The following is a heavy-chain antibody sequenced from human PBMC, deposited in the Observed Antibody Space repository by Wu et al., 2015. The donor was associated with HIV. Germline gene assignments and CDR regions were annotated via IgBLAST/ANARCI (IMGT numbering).Heavy chain of an antibody. V-gene: IGHV1-69*13. CDR1: GYTFKSYT. Sequence: QVQLVQSGAEVKKPGSSVKVSCKASGYTFKSYTVTWVRQAPGQGLEWMGRIITLFGTTNYAQKFQGRVTITADDFTSTSYMELTRLRSEDTAVYYCARDYAFYYASGSFNQRGYFDYWGQGTLVTVSS. CDR3: ARDYAFYYASGSFNQRGYFDY. CDR2: IITLFGTT. J-gene: IGHJ4*02. D-gene: IGHD3-10*01.